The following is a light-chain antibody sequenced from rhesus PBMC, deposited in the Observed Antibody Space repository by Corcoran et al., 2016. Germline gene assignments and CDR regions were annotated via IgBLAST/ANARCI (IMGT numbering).Light chain of an antibody. V-gene: IGKV1S15*01. CDR2: YAS. J-gene: IGKJ2*01. Sequence: DIQMTQSPSSLSASVGDTVTFTCRASQDISNNLAWYQQKPGKVPNLLIYYASTLQDGVPSRFSGSGSGTDVTLTISSLQPEDFATYYCQHGHTPPYSFGQGTQVEI. CDR3: QHGHTPPYS. CDR1: QDISNN.